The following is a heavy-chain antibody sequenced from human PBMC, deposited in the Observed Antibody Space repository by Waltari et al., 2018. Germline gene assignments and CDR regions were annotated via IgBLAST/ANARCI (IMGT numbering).Heavy chain of an antibody. V-gene: IGHV7-4-1*02. CDR2: INTNTGNP. J-gene: IGHJ6*02. CDR3: ARGRAITIFGVAPDYYYYGMDV. CDR1: GYTFTSYA. Sequence: QVQLVQSGSELKKPGASVKVSCKASGYTFTSYAMNWVRQAPGQGLEWMGWINTNTGNPTYAQGFTGRFVFSLDTSVSTAYLQISSLKAEDTAVYYCARGRAITIFGVAPDYYYYGMDVWGQGTTVTVSS. D-gene: IGHD3-3*01.